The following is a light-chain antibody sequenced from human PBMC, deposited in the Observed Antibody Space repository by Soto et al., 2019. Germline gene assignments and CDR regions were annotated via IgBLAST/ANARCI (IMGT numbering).Light chain of an antibody. CDR3: QQYARSPLT. V-gene: IGKV3-20*01. CDR1: QSVSNSQ. Sequence: EIVLAQSPGTLSLSPGERATLSCRASQSVSNSQLAWYQQKPGQAPRLLIYGASSRATGIPDRFSGSGSGTDFTLSINRLEHEDFAVYYCQQYARSPLTFGGGTKIEIK. CDR2: GAS. J-gene: IGKJ4*01.